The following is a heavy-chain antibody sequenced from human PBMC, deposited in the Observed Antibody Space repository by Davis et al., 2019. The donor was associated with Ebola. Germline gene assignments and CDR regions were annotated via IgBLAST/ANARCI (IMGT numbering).Heavy chain of an antibody. V-gene: IGHV5-51*01. J-gene: IGHJ4*02. D-gene: IGHD5-12*01. CDR3: ARHRPMSLGYRYFDF. CDR1: GYSFTSNW. CDR2: IFPGDSDT. Sequence: GESLKISCKGSGYSFTSNWIAWVRQMPGKGLEWMGIIFPGDSDTRYSPSFQGQVSISVDKSISMAYLQWSSLKASDTGMYYWARHRPMSLGYRYFDFWGQGTLVTVSS.